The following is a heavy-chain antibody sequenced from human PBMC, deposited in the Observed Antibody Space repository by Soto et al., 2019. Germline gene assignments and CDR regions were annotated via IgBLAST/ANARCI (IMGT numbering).Heavy chain of an antibody. J-gene: IGHJ4*02. CDR3: ASEGYYDSSGYVDY. V-gene: IGHV3-48*03. D-gene: IGHD3-22*01. CDR1: GFTFSSYE. Sequence: PGGSLRLSCAASGFTFSSYEMNWVRQAPGKGLEWVSYISSSGSTIYYADSVKGRFTISRDNAKNSLYLQMNSLRAEDTAVYYCASEGYYDSSGYVDYWGQGTLVTVSS. CDR2: ISSSGSTI.